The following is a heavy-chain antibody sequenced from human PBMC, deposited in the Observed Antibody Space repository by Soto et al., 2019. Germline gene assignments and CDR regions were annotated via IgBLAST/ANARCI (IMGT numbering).Heavy chain of an antibody. J-gene: IGHJ6*02. Sequence: GGSLRLSCAASGFTFSSYGMHWVRQAPGKGLEWVAVIWYDGSNKYYADSVKGRFTISRDNSKNTLYLQMNSLRAEDTAVYYCAREVGSWYYYYGMDVWGQGTTVTVSS. CDR3: AREVGSWYYYYGMDV. D-gene: IGHD6-13*01. CDR2: IWYDGSNK. CDR1: GFTFSSYG. V-gene: IGHV3-33*01.